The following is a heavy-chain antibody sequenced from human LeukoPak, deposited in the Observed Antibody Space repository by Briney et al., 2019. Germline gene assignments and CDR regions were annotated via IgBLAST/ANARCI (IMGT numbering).Heavy chain of an antibody. V-gene: IGHV3-9*01. CDR2: ISWNSGSI. Sequence: PGGSLRLSCAASGFPFDDYAMHWVRQAPGKGLEWVSGISWNSGSIGYADSVKGRFTIPRDNAKNSLYLQMNSLRAEDTALYYCAKDSYYYDSSGRFDYWGQGTLVTVSS. J-gene: IGHJ4*02. CDR3: AKDSYYYDSSGRFDY. CDR1: GFPFDDYA. D-gene: IGHD3-22*01.